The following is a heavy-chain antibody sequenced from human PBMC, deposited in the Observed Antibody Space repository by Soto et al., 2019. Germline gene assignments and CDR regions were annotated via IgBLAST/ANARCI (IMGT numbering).Heavy chain of an antibody. CDR1: GYTFTGYY. J-gene: IGHJ6*02. Sequence: QVQLVQSGAEVKKPGASVKVSCKASGYTFTGYYMHWVRQAPGQGLEWMGWINPNSGGTNYAQKFKHWGTMTRDTSIRSADMEQGRLLSYDTAVDYCARGMGVVWGRGGMDVWGQGTTVTVSS. V-gene: IGHV1-2*04. D-gene: IGHD2-8*01. CDR2: INPNSGGT. CDR3: ARGMGVVWGRGGMDV.